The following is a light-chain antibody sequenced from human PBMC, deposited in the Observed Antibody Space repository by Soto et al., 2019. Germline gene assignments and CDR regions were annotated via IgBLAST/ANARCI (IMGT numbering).Light chain of an antibody. J-gene: IGKJ2*01. CDR3: QQYGSSPTYT. V-gene: IGKV3-20*01. CDR1: QSVSSSY. Sequence: EIVLTQSPGTLSLSPGERATLSCRASQSVSSSYLAWYQQKPGQAPRLLIYGASSRATGIPDRFSGSGSGTVFTLTISRLEPEDFAVYYCQQYGSSPTYTFGQGTKLEIQ. CDR2: GAS.